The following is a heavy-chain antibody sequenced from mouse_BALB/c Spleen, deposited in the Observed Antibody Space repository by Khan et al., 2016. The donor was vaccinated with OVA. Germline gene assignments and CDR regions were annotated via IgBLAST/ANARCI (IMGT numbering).Heavy chain of an antibody. D-gene: IGHD2-3*01. CDR1: GFTFSDYY. CDR2: ISNRGSTT. CDR3: AREGDDGGLAY. Sequence: EVELVESGGGLVQPGGSLKLSCATSGFTFSDYYMYWVRQTPEKRLEWVAYISNRGSTTYYPDTVRGRFTISRDNAKNTLYLQMSRPTSEDTAMYYCAREGDDGGLAYWGQGTLVTVAA. J-gene: IGHJ3*01. V-gene: IGHV5-12*02.